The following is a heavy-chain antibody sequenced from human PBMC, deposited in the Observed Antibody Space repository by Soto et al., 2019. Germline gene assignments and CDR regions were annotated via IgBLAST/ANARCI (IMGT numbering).Heavy chain of an antibody. CDR1: WGSIVDFF. Sequence: VPHCLPWSVSWGSIVDFFGTWVRQPPGKGLEWIGYISSSGTIKYNSSLKSRVTISLDTSRNHFSLKLRSVTAADTAVYFCARDWGTTTRDLRWFDPWGQGTPVTVSS. CDR3: ARDWGTTTRDLRWFDP. J-gene: IGHJ5*02. V-gene: IGHV4-4*09. CDR2: ISSSGTI. D-gene: IGHD3-16*01.